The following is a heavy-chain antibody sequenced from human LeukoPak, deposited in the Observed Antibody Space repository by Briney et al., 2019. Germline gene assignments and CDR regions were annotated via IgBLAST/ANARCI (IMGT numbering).Heavy chain of an antibody. CDR1: GGSISSYY. V-gene: IGHV4-4*07. CDR3: ARDGAYCSSTSCSDALDI. CDR2: IYTSGST. Sequence: SSETLSLTCTVSGGSISSYYWSWIRQPAGKGLEWIGRIYTSGSTNYNPSLKSRVTMSVDTSKNQFSLKLSSVTAADTAVYYCARDGAYCSSTSCSDALDIWGQGTMVTVSS. J-gene: IGHJ3*02. D-gene: IGHD2-2*01.